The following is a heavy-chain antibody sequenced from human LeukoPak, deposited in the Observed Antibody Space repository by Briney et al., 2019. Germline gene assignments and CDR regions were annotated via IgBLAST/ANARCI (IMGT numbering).Heavy chain of an antibody. CDR3: ASHIKVLGTRGFDY. CDR1: GGSIYSHSW. CDR2: IYHGGDT. D-gene: IGHD2/OR15-2a*01. V-gene: IGHV4-4*02. J-gene: IGHJ4*02. Sequence: PSDTLSLTCSITGGSIYSHSWRGWIRQPPRMGLEPIGEIYHGGDTNCHPSLKSRSSMSVDKSKNHFSLNLSSVTAADTAMYYCASHIKVLGTRGFDYWGQGALVTVSS.